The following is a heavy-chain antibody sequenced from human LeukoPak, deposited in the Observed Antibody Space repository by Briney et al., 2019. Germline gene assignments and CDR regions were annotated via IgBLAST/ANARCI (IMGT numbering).Heavy chain of an antibody. CDR1: GGSISSSSYY. Sequence: SETLSLTCTVSGGSISSSSYYWGWIRQPPGKGLEWIGSIYYSGSTYYNPSLKSRVTISADTSKNQFSLRLTSVTAADTAVYYCARGSSGPRLAYWGQGTLVTVSS. V-gene: IGHV4-39*01. CDR2: IYYSGST. J-gene: IGHJ4*02. D-gene: IGHD3-22*01. CDR3: ARGSSGPRLAY.